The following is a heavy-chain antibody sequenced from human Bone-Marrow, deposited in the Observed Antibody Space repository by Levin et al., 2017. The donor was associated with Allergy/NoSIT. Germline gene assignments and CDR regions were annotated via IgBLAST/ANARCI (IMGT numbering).Heavy chain of an antibody. CDR1: GGSFTSDSFTSDT. CDR2: INPSLQVT. J-gene: IGHJ4*02. CDR3: ARETFFDDSGSPLHRFDS. V-gene: IGHV1-69*04. Sequence: KISCKASGGSFTSDSFTSDTFTWVRQAPGQGLEWMGRINPSLQVTNFAQNFQDRVTLTADKSTTTTYMELSGRRSEDTAVYYCARETFFDDSGSPLHRFDSWGQGSLVIVSS. D-gene: IGHD4-23*01.